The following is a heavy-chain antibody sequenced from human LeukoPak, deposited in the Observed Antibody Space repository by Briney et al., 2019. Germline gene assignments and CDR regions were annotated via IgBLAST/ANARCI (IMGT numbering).Heavy chain of an antibody. V-gene: IGHV1-46*02. CDR2: INPSDGST. Sequence: ASVKVSCKASGYTFNRYGMNWVRQAPGQGLEWMGIINPSDGSTSYTQKFQGRISMTRDKSTSTIYMELSSLRSEDTAMYFCARDQYSYGTDYWGQGTLVTVSS. CDR3: ARDQYSYGTDY. D-gene: IGHD5-18*01. J-gene: IGHJ4*02. CDR1: GYTFNRYG.